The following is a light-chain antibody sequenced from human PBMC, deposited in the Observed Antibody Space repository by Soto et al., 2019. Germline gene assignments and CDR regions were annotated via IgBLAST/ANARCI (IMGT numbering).Light chain of an antibody. CDR2: GVS. CDR1: QSVRSN. CDR3: QQYNNWPPWT. Sequence: EIVMTQSPATLSVSPGARATLSCRASQSVRSNLAWYQQKPGQAPSLLIYGVSTMATSIPARFSGSGSETEFTLTISSLQSEDLAVYYCQQYNNWPPWTFGQGTNVEVK. J-gene: IGKJ1*01. V-gene: IGKV3-15*01.